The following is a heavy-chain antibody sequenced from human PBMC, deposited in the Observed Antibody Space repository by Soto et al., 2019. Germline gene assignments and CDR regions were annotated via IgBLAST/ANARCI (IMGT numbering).Heavy chain of an antibody. D-gene: IGHD6-13*01. V-gene: IGHV1-69*01. CDR3: ARDNPYTNSFGNWFDP. J-gene: IGHJ5*02. CDR2: IIPVFGTV. Sequence: QVRLVQSGAEVKKPGSSVKVSCKVSGGTFSNYAITWLRLAPGRGLEWLGGIIPVFGTVNYAQKFQGRVTITADESTSTAYMELNRLRSEDTAVYYCARDNPYTNSFGNWFDPWGQGTLVIVS. CDR1: GGTFSNYA.